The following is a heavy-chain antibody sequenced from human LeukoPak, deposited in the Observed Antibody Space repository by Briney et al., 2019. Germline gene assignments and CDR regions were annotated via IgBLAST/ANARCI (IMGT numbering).Heavy chain of an antibody. Sequence: KPSETLSLTCTVSGGSISSSSYYWGWIRQPPGKGLEWIGSIYYSGSTYYNPSLKSRVTISVDTSKNQFSLKLSSVTAADTAVYYCASTYYDILTGAPFDPWGQGTLVTVSS. V-gene: IGHV4-39*07. D-gene: IGHD3-9*01. CDR3: ASTYYDILTGAPFDP. J-gene: IGHJ5*02. CDR1: GGSISSSSYY. CDR2: IYYSGST.